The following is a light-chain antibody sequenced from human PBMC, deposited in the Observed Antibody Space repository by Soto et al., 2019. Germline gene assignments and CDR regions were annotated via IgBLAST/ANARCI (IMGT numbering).Light chain of an antibody. CDR3: LSYADTAYV. Sequence: QSVLTQPPSASGSPGQSVTISCTGTSSDVGGYNYVSWYQQHPGKAPKLMIYEVSERPSGVPDRFSGSKSSNTAFLTVSGLQAEDEADYYCLSYADTAYVFGTGTKVTVL. J-gene: IGLJ1*01. V-gene: IGLV2-8*01. CDR2: EVS. CDR1: SSDVGGYNY.